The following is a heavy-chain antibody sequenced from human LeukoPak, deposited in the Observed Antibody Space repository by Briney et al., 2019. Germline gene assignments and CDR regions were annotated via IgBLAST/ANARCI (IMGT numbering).Heavy chain of an antibody. CDR3: SRDPRTCDY. CDR1: GFTLSSSA. CDR2: INNVGSHI. J-gene: IGHJ4*02. Sequence: GGSLRLSCAASGFTLSSSAMNWVRQAPGKGLEWVSSINNVGSHIYYAGSVKGRFTISRDNTKNSLYLQMNSLRDEDTAVYYCSRDPRTCDYWGQGTLVTVSS. V-gene: IGHV3-21*01.